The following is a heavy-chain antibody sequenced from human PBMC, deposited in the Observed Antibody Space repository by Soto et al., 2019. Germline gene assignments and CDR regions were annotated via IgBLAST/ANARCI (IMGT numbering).Heavy chain of an antibody. D-gene: IGHD5-12*01. J-gene: IGHJ4*02. CDR2: IYYSGST. CDR3: ARVSYSGYDRPAGYFDY. Sequence: PSETLSLTCTVSGGSISSYYWSWIRQPPGKGLEWIGYIYYSGSTNYNPSLKSRVTISVDTSKNQFSLKLSSVTAADTAVYYCARVSYSGYDRPAGYFDYWGQGTLVTVSS. V-gene: IGHV4-59*01. CDR1: GGSISSYY.